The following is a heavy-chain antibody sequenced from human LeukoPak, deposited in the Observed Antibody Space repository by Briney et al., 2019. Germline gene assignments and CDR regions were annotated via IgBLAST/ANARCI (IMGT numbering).Heavy chain of an antibody. CDR1: GFTFDDYA. Sequence: GRPLRLSCAASGFTFDDYAMHWVRQAPGKGLEWVSGISWNSGSIGYADSVKGRFTISRDNAKNSLYLQMNSLRAEDTALYYCAKDRSYYDSSGYYGFDYWGQGTLVTVSS. J-gene: IGHJ4*02. CDR3: AKDRSYYDSSGYYGFDY. V-gene: IGHV3-9*01. CDR2: ISWNSGSI. D-gene: IGHD3-22*01.